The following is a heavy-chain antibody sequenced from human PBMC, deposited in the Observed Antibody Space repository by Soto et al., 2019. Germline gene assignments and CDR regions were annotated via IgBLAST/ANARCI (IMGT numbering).Heavy chain of an antibody. V-gene: IGHV4-30-2*01. D-gene: IGHD3-16*01. CDR1: GGSISSGGYS. CDR2: IYHSGST. J-gene: IGHJ4*02. CDR3: ARGFGSYFDY. Sequence: PSETLSLTCAVSGGSISSGGYSWSWIRQPPGKGLEWIGYIYHSGSTYYNPSLKSRVTISVDRSKNQFSLKLSSVTAADTAVYYCARGFGSYFDYWGQGTLVTVPQ.